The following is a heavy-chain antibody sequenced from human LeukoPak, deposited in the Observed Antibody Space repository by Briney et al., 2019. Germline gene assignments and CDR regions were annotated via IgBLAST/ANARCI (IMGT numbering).Heavy chain of an antibody. CDR3: ARDADRQLAIDY. J-gene: IGHJ4*02. D-gene: IGHD6-6*01. Sequence: GGSLRLSCAASGFTIDGYGMNWVRQAPGKGLEWVSYISGTASTVYYAHFVKGRFTISRDNAKNSLYLQMNSLRVDDTAVYYCARDADRQLAIDYWGQGTLVTVSS. CDR1: GFTIDGYG. CDR2: ISGTASTV. V-gene: IGHV3-48*01.